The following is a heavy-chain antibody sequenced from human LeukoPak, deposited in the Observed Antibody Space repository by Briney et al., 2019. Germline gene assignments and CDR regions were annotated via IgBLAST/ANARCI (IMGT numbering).Heavy chain of an antibody. D-gene: IGHD6-13*01. CDR2: ISSSSSYI. Sequence: GGSLRLSCAASGFTFSSYSMNWVRQAPGKGLEWVSSISSSSSYIYYADSVKGRFTISRDNSKNTLYLQMNSLRAEDTAVYYCVRGAYSSSWLNFDYWGQGTLVTVSS. V-gene: IGHV3-21*01. J-gene: IGHJ4*02. CDR1: GFTFSSYS. CDR3: VRGAYSSSWLNFDY.